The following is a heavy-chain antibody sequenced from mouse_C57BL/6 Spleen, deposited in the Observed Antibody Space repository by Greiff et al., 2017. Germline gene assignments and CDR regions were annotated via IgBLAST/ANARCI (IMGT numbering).Heavy chain of an antibody. CDR2: ISSGGSYT. CDR1: GFTFSSYG. Sequence: EVQLVESGGDLVKPGGSLKLSCAASGFTFSSYGMSWVRQTPDKRLEWVATISSGGSYTYYPDSVKGRFTISRDNAKNTLYLQMSSLKSEDTAMYYCARLDYDYDEGATGDAMDYWGQGTSVTVSS. CDR3: ARLDYDYDEGATGDAMDY. J-gene: IGHJ4*01. D-gene: IGHD2-4*01. V-gene: IGHV5-6*01.